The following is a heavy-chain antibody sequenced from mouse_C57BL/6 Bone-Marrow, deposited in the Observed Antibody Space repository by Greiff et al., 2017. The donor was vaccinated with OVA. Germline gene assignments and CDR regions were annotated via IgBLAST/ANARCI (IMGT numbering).Heavy chain of an antibody. CDR2: ISSGSSTI. J-gene: IGHJ4*01. Sequence: EVMLVESGGGLVKPGGSLKLSCAASGFTFSDYGMHWVRQAPEKGLEWVAYISSGSSTIYYADTVKGRFTISRDNAKNTLFLQMTSLRSEDTAMYYCARTDDDYDVDAMDYWGQGTSVTVSS. CDR3: ARTDDDYDVDAMDY. CDR1: GFTFSDYG. V-gene: IGHV5-17*01. D-gene: IGHD2-4*01.